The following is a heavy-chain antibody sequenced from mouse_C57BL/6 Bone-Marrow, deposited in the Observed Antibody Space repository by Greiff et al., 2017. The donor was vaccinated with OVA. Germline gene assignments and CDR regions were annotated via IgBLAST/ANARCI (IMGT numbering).Heavy chain of an antibody. V-gene: IGHV5-4*03. CDR3: ASAFYYDYDDGCSFDY. J-gene: IGHJ2*01. CDR1: GFTFSSYG. D-gene: IGHD2-4*01. CDR2: ISDGGSYT. Sequence: DVMLVESGGDLVKPGGSLKLPCAASGFTFSSYGMSWVRQTPDKRLEWVATISDGGSYTYYPDNVKGRFTISRDNAKNNLYLQMSHLKSEDTAMYYCASAFYYDYDDGCSFDYWGQGTTLTVSS.